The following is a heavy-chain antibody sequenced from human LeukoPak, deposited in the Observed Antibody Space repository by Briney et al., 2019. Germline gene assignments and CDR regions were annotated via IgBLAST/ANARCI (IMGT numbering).Heavy chain of an antibody. CDR2: LYPIDFDK. J-gene: IGHJ4*02. Sequence: GDSLKISCKASGYKFTSYWIAWVRQKPGHGLEWMGSLYPIDFDKTYSPSFQGQVTMSADRSINTAYLQWSSLKASDTAMYYCVRQKIVPGTSQLRTFDAWGLGTLVSVSS. D-gene: IGHD2/OR15-2a*01. CDR3: VRQKIVPGTSQLRTFDA. CDR1: GYKFTSYW. V-gene: IGHV5-51*01.